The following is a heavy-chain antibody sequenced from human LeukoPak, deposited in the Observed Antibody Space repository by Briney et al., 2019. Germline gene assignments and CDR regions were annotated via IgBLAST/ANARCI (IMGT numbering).Heavy chain of an antibody. V-gene: IGHV3-21*01. Sequence: GGSLRLSCAASGFTFSSYSMNWVRQAPGKGLEWVSSVSSSSSYIYYADSVKGRFTISRDNAKNSLYLQMNSLRAEDTAVYYCAREESSSSGYYFDYWGQGTLVTVSS. CDR2: VSSSSSYI. CDR1: GFTFSSYS. CDR3: AREESSSSGYYFDY. D-gene: IGHD6-6*01. J-gene: IGHJ4*02.